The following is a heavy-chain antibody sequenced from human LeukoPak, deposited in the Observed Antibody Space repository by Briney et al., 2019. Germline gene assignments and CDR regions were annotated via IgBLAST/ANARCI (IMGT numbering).Heavy chain of an antibody. J-gene: IGHJ4*02. CDR2: ISTSGSTI. CDR3: VREDPSEYGSIDY. V-gene: IGHV3-48*02. D-gene: IGHD3-10*01. Sequence: GGSLRLSCAASGFTFSSYSMNWVRQAPGKGLEWVSYISTSGSTIKYADSVKGRFTISRDNAKNSVYVQMNSLGDEDTAVYYCVREDPSEYGSIDYWGQGTVVTVSS. CDR1: GFTFSSYS.